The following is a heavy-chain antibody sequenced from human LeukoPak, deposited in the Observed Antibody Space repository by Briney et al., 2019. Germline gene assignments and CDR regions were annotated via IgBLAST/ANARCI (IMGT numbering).Heavy chain of an antibody. Sequence: ASVKVSCKASRGTFSSSAIGWVRQAPGPGQEWMGWINPNSGGTNYAQKFQGRGIMTRDTSINTPYMGLSRLRSDDTAVSYCARVPYYYDFWSGYYTGAYYFDYWGQGTLVTVSS. V-gene: IGHV1-2*02. CDR3: ARVPYYYDFWSGYYTGAYYFDY. CDR1: RGTFSSSA. J-gene: IGHJ4*02. D-gene: IGHD3-3*01. CDR2: INPNSGGT.